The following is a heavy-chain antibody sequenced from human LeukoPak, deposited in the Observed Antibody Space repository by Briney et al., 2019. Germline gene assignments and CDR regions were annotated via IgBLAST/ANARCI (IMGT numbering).Heavy chain of an antibody. CDR3: ARDPHTSGLFDY. J-gene: IGHJ4*02. CDR1: GFTFSTYA. D-gene: IGHD6-19*01. Sequence: GGSLRLSCTASGFTFSTYAMHWVRQAPGKGLEWVAVISYDGSNKYYADSVKGRFTISRDNSKNTLYLQMNSLRGDDTAVYYCARDPHTSGLFDYWGQGTLVTVSS. V-gene: IGHV3-30-3*01. CDR2: ISYDGSNK.